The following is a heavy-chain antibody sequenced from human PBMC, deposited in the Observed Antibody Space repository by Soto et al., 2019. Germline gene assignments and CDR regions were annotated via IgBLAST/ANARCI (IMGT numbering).Heavy chain of an antibody. CDR1: GFTFSSYE. V-gene: IGHV3-48*03. CDR2: ISSSGSTI. D-gene: IGHD3-22*01. CDR3: ARDVGYYYDSSGYTDYFDY. J-gene: IGHJ4*02. Sequence: PGGSLRLSCAASGFTFSSYEMNWVRQAPGKGLEWVSYISSSGSTIYYADSVKGRFTISRDNAKNSLYLQMNSLRAEDTAVYYCARDVGYYYDSSGYTDYFDYWGQGTLVTVSS.